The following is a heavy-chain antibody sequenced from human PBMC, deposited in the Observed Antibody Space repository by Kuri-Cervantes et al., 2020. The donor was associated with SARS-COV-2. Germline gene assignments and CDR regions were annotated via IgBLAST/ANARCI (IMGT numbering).Heavy chain of an antibody. D-gene: IGHD3-22*01. CDR2: IYPGDSDT. CDR1: GYSFTSYW. CDR3: ARPYDSSGYSTPFDY. V-gene: IGHV5-51*04. Sequence: KVSCKGSGYSFTSYWIGWVRQMPGKGLEWMGIIYPGDSDTRYSPSFQGQVTISADKPISTAYLQWSSLKASDTAMYYCARPYDSSGYSTPFDYWGQGTLVTVSS. J-gene: IGHJ4*02.